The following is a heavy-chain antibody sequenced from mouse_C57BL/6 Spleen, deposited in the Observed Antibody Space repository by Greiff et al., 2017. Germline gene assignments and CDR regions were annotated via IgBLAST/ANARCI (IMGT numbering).Heavy chain of an antibody. Sequence: EVQLQQSGPELVKPGASVKISCKASGYSFTGYYMNWVKQSPEKSLEWIGEINPSTGGTTYTQKFKAKATLTVDKSSSTAYMQLKSLTSEDSAVYYCAREDGSSHWYFDVWGTGTTVTVSS. V-gene: IGHV1-42*01. CDR3: AREDGSSHWYFDV. J-gene: IGHJ1*03. D-gene: IGHD1-1*01. CDR1: GYSFTGYY. CDR2: INPSTGGT.